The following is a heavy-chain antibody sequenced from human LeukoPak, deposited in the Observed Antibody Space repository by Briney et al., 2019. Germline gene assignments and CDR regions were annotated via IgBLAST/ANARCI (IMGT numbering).Heavy chain of an antibody. V-gene: IGHV4-39*01. J-gene: IGHJ4*02. CDR1: GGSISSSSYY. CDR3: ASPDGDCSSTSCPFDY. D-gene: IGHD2-2*01. Sequence: SETLFLTCTVSGGSISSSSYYWGWIRQPPGKGLEWIGSIYYSGSTYYNPSLKSRVTISVDTSKNQFSLKLSSVTAADTAVYYCASPDGDCSSTSCPFDYWGQGTLVTVSS. CDR2: IYYSGST.